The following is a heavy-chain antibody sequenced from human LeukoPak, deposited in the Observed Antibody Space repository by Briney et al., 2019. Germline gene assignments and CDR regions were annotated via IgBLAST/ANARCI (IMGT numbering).Heavy chain of an antibody. CDR2: INPSGGST. CDR3: ATDSFTDRDGYNHFDY. Sequence: ASVKVSCKASGYTFTSYYMHWVRQAPGQGLEWMGIINPSGGSTSYAQKFQGRVTMTRDTSTSTVYMELSSLRSEDTAVYYCATDSFTDRDGYNHFDYWGQGTLVTVSS. J-gene: IGHJ4*02. CDR1: GYTFTSYY. D-gene: IGHD5-24*01. V-gene: IGHV1-46*01.